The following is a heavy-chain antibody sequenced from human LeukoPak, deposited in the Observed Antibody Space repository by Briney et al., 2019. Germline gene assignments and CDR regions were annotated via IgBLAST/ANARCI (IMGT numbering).Heavy chain of an antibody. V-gene: IGHV4-34*01. CDR3: ARGGWIQLWPLGY. CDR1: GGSFSGYY. J-gene: IGHJ4*02. Sequence: SETLSLTCAVYGGSFSGYYWSWIRQPPGKGLEWIGEINHSGSTNYNPSLKSRVTISVDTSKNQFSLKLSSVTAADTAVYYCARGGWIQLWPLGYWGQGTLATVSS. CDR2: INHSGST. D-gene: IGHD5-18*01.